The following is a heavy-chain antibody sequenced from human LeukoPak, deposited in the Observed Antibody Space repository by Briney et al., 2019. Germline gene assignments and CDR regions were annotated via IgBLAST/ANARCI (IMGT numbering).Heavy chain of an antibody. J-gene: IGHJ5*02. D-gene: IGHD3-10*01. Sequence: GGSLRLSCAASGFTFSSYEMNWVRQAPGKGLEWVSYISSSGSTIYYADSVKGRFTISRDNAKNSLYLQMNSLRAEDTAVYCCARDHGSGLGDLDPWGQGTLVTVSS. CDR1: GFTFSSYE. CDR2: ISSSGSTI. V-gene: IGHV3-48*03. CDR3: ARDHGSGLGDLDP.